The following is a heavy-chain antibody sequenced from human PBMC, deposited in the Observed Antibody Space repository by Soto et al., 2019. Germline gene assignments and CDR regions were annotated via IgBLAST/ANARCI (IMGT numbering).Heavy chain of an antibody. D-gene: IGHD2-8*01. CDR3: ARRGTYQWGHFDY. V-gene: IGHV3-23*01. CDR1: GFIFRNQA. Sequence: EVQLLESGGGLVQPGGSMRLSCAASGFIFRNQAMCWVRQGRGKGLEFVSCISGSGDEIFFLDSVKGWFAISRDNSENTLFLQMSSLRAEDTAVYYCARRGTYQWGHFDYWGQGVQVTVSS. J-gene: IGHJ4*02. CDR2: ISGSGDEI.